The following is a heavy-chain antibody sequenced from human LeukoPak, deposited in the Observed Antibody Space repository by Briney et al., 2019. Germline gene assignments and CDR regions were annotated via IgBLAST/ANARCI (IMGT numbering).Heavy chain of an antibody. Sequence: SETLSLTCAVSGGSISSSNWWSWIRQPPGKGLEWIGEISHRGSTNYNPSLKSRVTISIDKSKNQFSLKLTSVTAADTAVYYCARGPASPMADRPNFDYWGQGTLVTVSS. V-gene: IGHV4-4*02. CDR3: ARGPASPMADRPNFDY. CDR1: GGSISSSNW. CDR2: ISHRGST. J-gene: IGHJ4*02. D-gene: IGHD5-24*01.